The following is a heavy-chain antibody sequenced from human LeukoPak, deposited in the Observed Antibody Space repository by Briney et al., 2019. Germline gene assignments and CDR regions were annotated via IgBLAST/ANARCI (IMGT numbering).Heavy chain of an antibody. CDR1: GFMFSSNW. D-gene: IGHD1-7*01. J-gene: IGHJ4*02. Sequence: GGSLRLSCAASGFMFSSNWMSWVRLAPGKGLEWVANIKEDGTETYYVDSVKGRFTISRDNAKNSLYLQMNSLRAEDTALYYCAKDISGSTAYWGQGTLVTVSS. V-gene: IGHV3-7*03. CDR2: IKEDGTET. CDR3: AKDISGSTAY.